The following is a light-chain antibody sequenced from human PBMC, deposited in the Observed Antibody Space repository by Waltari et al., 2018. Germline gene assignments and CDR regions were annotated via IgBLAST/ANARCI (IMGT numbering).Light chain of an antibody. V-gene: IGKV1-6*01. CDR2: GAS. CDR3: LQDFSNPWT. CDR1: QGIGSD. J-gene: IGKJ1*01. Sequence: AIQMTQSPSSLSASIGDRVTITCRASQGIGSDLGWYQQKPGKAPLLLIYGASTLQSGVPSRFRGSGSDTEFILTISSLQPEDCATYYCLQDFSNPWTFGQGTKVEIK.